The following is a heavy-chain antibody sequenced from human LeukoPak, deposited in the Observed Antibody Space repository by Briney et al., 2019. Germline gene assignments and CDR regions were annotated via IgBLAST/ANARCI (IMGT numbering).Heavy chain of an antibody. CDR2: ISSSGSTI. J-gene: IGHJ6*02. V-gene: IGHV3-48*03. D-gene: IGHD3-3*01. CDR3: ARDSASDFWSGYYKGGYYYYGMDV. Sequence: GGSLRLSRAASGFTLSSHEMIWVRLAPGKGLEWASYISSSGSTIYYADSVKGRFTISRDNAKNSLYLQMNSLRAEDTAVYYCARDSASDFWSGYYKGGYYYYGMDVWGQGTTVTVSS. CDR1: GFTLSSHE.